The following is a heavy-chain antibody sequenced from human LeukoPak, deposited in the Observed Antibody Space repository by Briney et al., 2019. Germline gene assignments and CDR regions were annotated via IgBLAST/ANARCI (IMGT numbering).Heavy chain of an antibody. D-gene: IGHD5-18*01. J-gene: IGHJ4*02. V-gene: IGHV4-39*01. CDR1: GGSISSSSYY. CDR2: IYYSGST. CDR3: ARARPQGYSYGSNFDY. Sequence: PSETLSLTCTVSGGSISSSSYYCGWIRQPPGKGLEWIGSIYYSGSTYYNPSLKSRVTISVDTSKNQFSLKLSSVTAADTAVYYCARARPQGYSYGSNFDYWGQGTLVTVSS.